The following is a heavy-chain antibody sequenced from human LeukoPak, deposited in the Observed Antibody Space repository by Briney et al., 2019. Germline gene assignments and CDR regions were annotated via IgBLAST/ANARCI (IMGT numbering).Heavy chain of an antibody. CDR1: GGTFSSYA. CDR3: ARNHADIVVVGWFDP. V-gene: IGHV1-69*13. Sequence: SVKVSCKASGGTFSSYAISWVRQASGQGLEWMGGIIPIFGTANYAQKFQGRVTITADESTSTAYMELSSLRSEDTAVYYCARNHADIVVVGWFDPWGQGTLVTVSS. CDR2: IIPIFGTA. J-gene: IGHJ5*02. D-gene: IGHD2-2*01.